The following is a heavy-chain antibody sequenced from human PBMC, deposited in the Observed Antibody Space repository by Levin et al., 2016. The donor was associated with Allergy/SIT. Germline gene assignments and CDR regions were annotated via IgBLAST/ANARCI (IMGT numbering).Heavy chain of an antibody. CDR3: QRHAWASDY. V-gene: IGHV5-51*01. D-gene: IGHD7-27*01. CDR2: IYPGDSGT. CDR1: GYSFTDYW. J-gene: IGHJ4*02. Sequence: GGSLRLSCKASGYSFTDYWIGWVRQMPGKGLEPMGIIYPGDSGTRYRYSPSFQGQVTISADKSINTAYLQWSSLKASDSAIYYCQRHAWASDYWGQGTLVTVSS.